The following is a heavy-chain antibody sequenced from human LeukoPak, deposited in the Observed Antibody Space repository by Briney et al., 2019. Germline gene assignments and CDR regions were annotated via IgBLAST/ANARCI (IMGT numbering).Heavy chain of an antibody. CDR2: ISGSGGGT. Sequence: GGSLRLSCAASEFTVSSNYMSWVRRAPGKGLEWVSAISGSGGGTYYVDSVKGRFTISRDNSKNTLYLRMNSLRAEDTAVYYCATVYSSSPLRPMDVWGQGTTVTVSS. V-gene: IGHV3-23*01. CDR1: EFTVSSNY. CDR3: ATVYSSSPLRPMDV. J-gene: IGHJ6*02. D-gene: IGHD2-2*01.